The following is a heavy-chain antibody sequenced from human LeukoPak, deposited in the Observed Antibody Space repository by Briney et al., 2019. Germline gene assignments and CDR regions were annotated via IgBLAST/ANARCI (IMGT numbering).Heavy chain of an antibody. V-gene: IGHV6-1*01. Sequence: SQTLSLTCAISGDRVSSNSAAWNWIRQSPWRGIEWLGRTYYRSEWYSDYAVSVESRITINPDTSKNQLSLQLNSVTPEDTAVYYCAREQDYFDYWGQGTLVTVSS. CDR2: TYYRSEWYS. CDR3: AREQDYFDY. J-gene: IGHJ4*02. CDR1: GDRVSSNSAA.